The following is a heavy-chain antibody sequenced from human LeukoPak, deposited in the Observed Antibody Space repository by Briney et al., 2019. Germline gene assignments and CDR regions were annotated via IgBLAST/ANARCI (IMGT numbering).Heavy chain of an antibody. D-gene: IGHD3-10*01. CDR3: ARDKGTGGSYNWFDP. CDR1: GGSISSGDYY. J-gene: IGHJ5*02. V-gene: IGHV4-30-4*01. Sequence: SETLSLTCTVSGGSISSGDYYWSWIRQPLGKGLEWIGYIYYSGGTYYNPSLKSRVTISVDTSKNQFSLKLSSVTAADTAVYYCARDKGTGGSYNWFDPWGQGTLVTVSS. CDR2: IYYSGGT.